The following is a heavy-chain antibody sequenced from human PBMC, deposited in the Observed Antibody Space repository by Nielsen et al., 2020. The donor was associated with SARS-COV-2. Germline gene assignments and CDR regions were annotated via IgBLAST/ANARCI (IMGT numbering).Heavy chain of an antibody. CDR2: INTDGTIT. V-gene: IGHV3-74*01. CDR1: GFPFRGHW. CDR3: AKVDGGFDY. Sequence: GESLKISCAASGFPFRGHWMHWVRQAPGKGLVWVSRINTDGTITNYADSVKGRFTISRDNAKNALYLQMNSLRAEDTALYYCAKVDGGFDYWGQGTLVTVSS. J-gene: IGHJ4*02.